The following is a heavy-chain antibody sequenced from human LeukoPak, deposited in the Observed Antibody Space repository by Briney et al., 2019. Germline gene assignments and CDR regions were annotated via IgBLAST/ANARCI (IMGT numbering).Heavy chain of an antibody. CDR2: IYYSGST. CDR3: ARGYFDWLSFAFDY. V-gene: IGHV4-59*11. Sequence: SETLSLTCTVSGGSISSHYWSWIRQPPGKGLEWIGYIYYSGSTNYNPSLKSRVTISVDTSKDQFSLKLSSVTAADTAVYYCARGYFDWLSFAFDYWGQGTLVTVSS. D-gene: IGHD3-9*01. J-gene: IGHJ4*02. CDR1: GGSISSHY.